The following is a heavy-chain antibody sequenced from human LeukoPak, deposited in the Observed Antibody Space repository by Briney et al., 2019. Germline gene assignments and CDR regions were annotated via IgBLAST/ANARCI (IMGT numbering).Heavy chain of an antibody. CDR3: AGSGGGDAFDI. D-gene: IGHD3-10*01. V-gene: IGHV4-30-4*01. Sequence: SSETLSLTCTVSGGSISSGDYYWSWIRQPPGKGLEWIGYIYYSGSTYYNPSLKSRVTISVDTSKNQFSLKLSSVTAADTAVYYCAGSGGGDAFDIWGQGTMVTVSS. J-gene: IGHJ3*02. CDR1: GGSISSGDYY. CDR2: IYYSGST.